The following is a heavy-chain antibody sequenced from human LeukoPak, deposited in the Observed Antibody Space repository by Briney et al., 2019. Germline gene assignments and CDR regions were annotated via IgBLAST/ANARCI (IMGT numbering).Heavy chain of an antibody. D-gene: IGHD3-9*01. CDR1: GGSISSYY. V-gene: IGHV4-59*08. J-gene: IGHJ3*02. Sequence: SETLSLTCTVSGGSISSYYWSWIRQPPGKGLEWIGYIYYSGSTNYNPSLKSRVTISVDTSKNQFSLKLSSVTAADTAVYYCARLTRSYDILTGYGREDAFDIWGQGTMVAVSS. CDR3: ARLTRSYDILTGYGREDAFDI. CDR2: IYYSGST.